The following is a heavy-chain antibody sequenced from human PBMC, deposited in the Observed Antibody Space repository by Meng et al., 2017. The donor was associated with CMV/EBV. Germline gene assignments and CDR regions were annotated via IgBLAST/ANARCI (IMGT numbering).Heavy chain of an antibody. Sequence: VRLVTGGVEVKTPGASAKVSGKASGYTFTSYGISWVRQAPGQGLEWMGWISAYNGNTNYAQKLQGRVTMTTDTATSTAYMELRSLRSDDTAVYYCARNYYGSGSWFDPWGQGTLVTVSS. J-gene: IGHJ5*02. CDR1: GYTFTSYG. CDR2: ISAYNGNT. D-gene: IGHD3-10*01. V-gene: IGHV1-18*01. CDR3: ARNYYGSGSWFDP.